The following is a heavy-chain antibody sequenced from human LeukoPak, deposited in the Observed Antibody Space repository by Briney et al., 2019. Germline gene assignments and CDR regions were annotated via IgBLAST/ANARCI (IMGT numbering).Heavy chain of an antibody. D-gene: IGHD3-3*01. CDR2: ISGSGGST. CDR3: AKDGLRFLEWLPHSYYFDY. V-gene: IGHV3-23*01. Sequence: GGSLRLSCAASGFTFSSYAMSWVRQAPGKGLEWVSAISGSGGSTYYADSMKGRFTISRDNSKNTLYLQMNSLRAEDTAVYYCAKDGLRFLEWLPHSYYFDYWGQGTLVTVSS. CDR1: GFTFSSYA. J-gene: IGHJ4*02.